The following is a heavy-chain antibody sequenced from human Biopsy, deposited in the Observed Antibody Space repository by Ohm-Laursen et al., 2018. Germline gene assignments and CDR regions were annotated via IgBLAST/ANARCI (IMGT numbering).Heavy chain of an antibody. CDR3: AKDPDFWRGGEGDF. CDR1: GFTFPSFT. J-gene: IGHJ4*02. Sequence: LTLTCAASGFTFPSFTMSWVRQAPGKGLQWVSGISGSGGNTYYADSARGRFNISRDNSKSRLYLQMTGLRAEDSALYYCAKDPDFWRGGEGDFWGRGTLVTVSS. V-gene: IGHV3-23*01. D-gene: IGHD3-3*01. CDR2: ISGSGGNT.